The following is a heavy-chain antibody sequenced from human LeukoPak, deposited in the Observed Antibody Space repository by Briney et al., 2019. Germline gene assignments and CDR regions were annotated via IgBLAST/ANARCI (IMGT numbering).Heavy chain of an antibody. CDR3: ARDIRWGYDFWSGYGPAFDI. J-gene: IGHJ3*02. Sequence: ASVKVSCKASGYTFTSYYMHWVRQAPGQGPEWMGIINPSGGSTSYAQKFQGRVTMTRDTSTSTVYMELSSLRSEDTAVYYCARDIRWGYDFWSGYGPAFDIWGQGTMVTVSS. D-gene: IGHD3-3*01. V-gene: IGHV1-46*03. CDR2: INPSGGST. CDR1: GYTFTSYY.